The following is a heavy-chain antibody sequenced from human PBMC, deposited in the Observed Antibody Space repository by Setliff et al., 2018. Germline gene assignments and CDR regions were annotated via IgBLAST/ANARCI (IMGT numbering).Heavy chain of an antibody. V-gene: IGHV4-39*07. D-gene: IGHD1-7*01. Sequence: PSETLSLTCTVSGGSISSSSYYWGWIRQPPGKGLEWIGSIYYSGSTYYNPSLKSRVTISVDTSKNQFSLKLSSVTAADTAVYYCARIRTGTFLNWFDPWGQGTLVTVS. CDR1: GGSISSSSYY. CDR3: ARIRTGTFLNWFDP. CDR2: IYYSGST. J-gene: IGHJ5*02.